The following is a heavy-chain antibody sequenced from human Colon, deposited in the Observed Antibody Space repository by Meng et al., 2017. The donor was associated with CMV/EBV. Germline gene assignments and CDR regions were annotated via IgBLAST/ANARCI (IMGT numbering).Heavy chain of an antibody. CDR3: ARDRRTASETLDY. Sequence: SGPSISSDGYYWTWVRQRPGKGLEWIGHIYHRGTTYYNPSLKSRVTISVDTSENQLSLRLTSVIAADTAVYYCARDRRTASETLDYWGPGTLVTVSS. CDR2: IYHRGTT. CDR1: GPSISSDGYY. D-gene: IGHD2-21*02. V-gene: IGHV4-31*02. J-gene: IGHJ4*02.